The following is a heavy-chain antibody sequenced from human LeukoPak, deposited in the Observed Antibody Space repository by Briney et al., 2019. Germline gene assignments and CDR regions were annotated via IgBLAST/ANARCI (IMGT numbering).Heavy chain of an antibody. J-gene: IGHJ6*03. V-gene: IGHV3-23*01. CDR1: GFTFSSYA. CDR2: ISGRGGST. D-gene: IGHD1-14*01. CDR3: AKVYKHYYYYMDV. Sequence: PGGSLRLSCAASGFTFSSYAMSWVRQAPGKGLEWVSAISGRGGSTYYADSVKGRFTISRDNSKNTLYLQMNSLRAEDTAVYYCAKVYKHYYYYMDVWGKGTTVTVSS.